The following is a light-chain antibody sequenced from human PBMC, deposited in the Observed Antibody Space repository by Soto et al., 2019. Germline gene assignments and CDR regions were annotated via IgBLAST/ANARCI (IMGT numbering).Light chain of an antibody. J-gene: IGLJ2*01. CDR1: SSDVGSYNL. Sequence: QSALTQPASVSGSPGQSSTISCTGTSSDVGSYNLVSWYQQDPGKAPKLMIYEGSKRPSGVPNRFSGSKSGKTASLTISGLQAEDEADYYCCSYAGSSALYVVFGGGTKLTVL. V-gene: IGLV2-23*01. CDR3: CSYAGSSALYVV. CDR2: EGS.